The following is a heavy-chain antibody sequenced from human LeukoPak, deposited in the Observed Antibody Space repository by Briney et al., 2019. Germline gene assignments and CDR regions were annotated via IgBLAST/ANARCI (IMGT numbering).Heavy chain of an antibody. CDR3: AGGTGFIIKD. J-gene: IGHJ4*02. Sequence: GGSLRLSCAASGFTFSLYWMNWVRRAPGKGREWVANIKQEGSEKNYVDSVKGRFTISRDNAKNSLYLQMNNLRVEDTAMYYCAGGTGFIIKDWGQGTLVTVSS. D-gene: IGHD3-9*01. CDR2: IKQEGSEK. V-gene: IGHV3-7*03. CDR1: GFTFSLYW.